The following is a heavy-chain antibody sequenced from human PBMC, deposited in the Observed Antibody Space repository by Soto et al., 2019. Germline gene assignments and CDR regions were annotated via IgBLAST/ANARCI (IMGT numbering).Heavy chain of an antibody. CDR1: GFTFSSYG. V-gene: IGHV3-33*06. Sequence: GGSLRLSCAASGFTFSSYGMHWVRQAPGKGLEWVAVIWYDGSNKYYADSVKGRFTISRDNSKNTLYLQMNSLRAEDTAVYYCAKSFAGRYYDFWSGYYTGIYYYYGMDVWGQGTTVTVSS. CDR2: IWYDGSNK. J-gene: IGHJ6*02. D-gene: IGHD3-3*01. CDR3: AKSFAGRYYDFWSGYYTGIYYYYGMDV.